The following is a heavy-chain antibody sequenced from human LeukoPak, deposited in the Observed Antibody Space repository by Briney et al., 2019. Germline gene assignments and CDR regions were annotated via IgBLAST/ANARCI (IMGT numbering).Heavy chain of an antibody. CDR1: GGTFSSYA. CDR3: ARDSAVGSGYHSYYFDY. Sequence: ASVKVSCKASGGTFSSYAISWVRQAPAQGLEWMGGIIPIFGTANYAQKFQGRVTITTDESTSTAYMELSSLRSEDTAVYYCARDSAVGSGYHSYYFDYWGQGTLVTVSS. D-gene: IGHD5-12*01. J-gene: IGHJ4*02. CDR2: IIPIFGTA. V-gene: IGHV1-69*05.